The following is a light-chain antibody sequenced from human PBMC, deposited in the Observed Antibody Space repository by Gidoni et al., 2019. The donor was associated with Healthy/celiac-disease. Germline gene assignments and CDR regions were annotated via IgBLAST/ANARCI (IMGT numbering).Light chain of an antibody. V-gene: IGKV1-39*01. Sequence: IQITQSPSSLSASVGDRVTITCRASQSISSSLNWYQQKPGKAPKLLIYAASSLQSGVPSRFSGSGSGTDFTLTTSGLKPEDFATYYCQQSYSTPLTFGGGTKVEIK. J-gene: IGKJ4*01. CDR1: QSISSS. CDR3: QQSYSTPLT. CDR2: AAS.